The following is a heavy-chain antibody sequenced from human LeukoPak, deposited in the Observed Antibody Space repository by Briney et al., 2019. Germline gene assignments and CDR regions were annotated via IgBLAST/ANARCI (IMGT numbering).Heavy chain of an antibody. CDR3: ARDANNAGVSGNLDV. J-gene: IGHJ3*01. CDR1: GASIGSGFYY. V-gene: IGHV4-61*02. CDR2: IFVSSGSA. D-gene: IGHD2-8*01. Sequence: SETLSLTCTVSGASIGSGFYYWSWVRQPAGKGLEWLGRIFVSSGSANYNPSLRGRVTISLDTSKNQFSLRLSSVTAADTAVYYCARDANNAGVSGNLDVWGQGTMVTVSS.